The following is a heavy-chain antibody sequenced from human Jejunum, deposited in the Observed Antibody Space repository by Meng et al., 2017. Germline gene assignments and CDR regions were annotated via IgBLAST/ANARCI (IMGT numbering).Heavy chain of an antibody. D-gene: IGHD7-27*01. CDR3: ARDHWGSLDY. J-gene: IGHJ4*02. V-gene: IGHV4-61*01. CDR2: AST. CDR1: GGSVSSSCYQ. Sequence: VEVQGSGPGLGRASETLSLSCAVSGGSVSSSCYQWGWIRQPPGKGLEWIGYASTNYNPSLKSRVTISLDTSKNQFSLKLTSVTAADTAVYYCARDHWGSLDYWGQGILVTVSS.